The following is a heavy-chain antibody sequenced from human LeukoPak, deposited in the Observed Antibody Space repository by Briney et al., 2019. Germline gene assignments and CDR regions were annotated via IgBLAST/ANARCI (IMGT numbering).Heavy chain of an antibody. D-gene: IGHD1-26*01. CDR2: ISYDGCNK. CDR1: GFTFSSYA. V-gene: IGHV3-30*01. J-gene: IGHJ4*02. CDR3: ARARWELQLDY. Sequence: GGSLRLSCAASGFTFSSYAMHWVRQAPGKGLEWVAVISYDGCNKYYADSVKGRFTISRDNSKNTLYLQMNSLRADDTAVYYCARARWELQLDYWGQGTLVTVSS.